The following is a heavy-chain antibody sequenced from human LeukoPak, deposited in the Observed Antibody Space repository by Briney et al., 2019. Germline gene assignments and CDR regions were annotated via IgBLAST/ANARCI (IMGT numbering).Heavy chain of an antibody. D-gene: IGHD4-23*01. V-gene: IGHV5-51*01. CDR3: ARHRPTTVVTRVKPLWDFDY. CDR1: GYSFTSYW. Sequence: GESLKISCKGSGYSFTSYWIGWVRQMPGKGLEWMGIIYPGDSDTRYSPSSQGQVTISADKSISTAYLQWSSLKASDTAMYYCARHRPTTVVTRVKPLWDFDYWGQGTLVTVSS. J-gene: IGHJ4*02. CDR2: IYPGDSDT.